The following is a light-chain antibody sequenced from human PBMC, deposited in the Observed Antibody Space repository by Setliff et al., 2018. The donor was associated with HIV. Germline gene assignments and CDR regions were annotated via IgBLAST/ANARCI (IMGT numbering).Light chain of an antibody. Sequence: QSVLTQPASVSGSPGQSITISCTGTSSDIGRYNLVSWYQQYPGKAPKLMIYQATKRPSGVSNRFSGSKSGNTASLTISGLQAEDEAEYYCCSNTGSNTYVFGSGTKVTV. J-gene: IGLJ1*01. CDR1: SSDIGRYNL. V-gene: IGLV2-23*01. CDR3: CSNTGSNTYV. CDR2: QAT.